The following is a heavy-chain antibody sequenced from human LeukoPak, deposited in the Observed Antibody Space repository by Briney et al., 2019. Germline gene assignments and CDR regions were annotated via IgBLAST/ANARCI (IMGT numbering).Heavy chain of an antibody. CDR2: IYTSGST. Sequence: SETLSITCTVSGGSISSYYWSWIRQPPGKGLEWIGYIYTSGSTNYNPSLKSRVTISVDTSRNQFSLKLSSVTAADTAVYYCARTFPSSWYGGGAFDIWGQGTMVTVSS. D-gene: IGHD6-13*01. CDR3: ARTFPSSWYGGGAFDI. J-gene: IGHJ3*02. V-gene: IGHV4-4*09. CDR1: GGSISSYY.